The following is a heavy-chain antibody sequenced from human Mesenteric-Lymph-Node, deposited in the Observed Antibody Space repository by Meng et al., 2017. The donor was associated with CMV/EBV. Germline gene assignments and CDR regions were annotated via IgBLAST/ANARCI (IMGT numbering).Heavy chain of an antibody. CDR1: GFTFSSYA. J-gene: IGHJ4*02. Sequence: GESLKISCAASGFTFSSYAMTWVRQAPGKGLEWVSTISGRGSGTYYADSVKGRFTISRDNSKNTLFLQMSSLRAEDTAVYYCATLTATELRYFDWGILHWGQGTLVTVSS. V-gene: IGHV3-23*01. CDR3: ATLTATELRYFDWGILH. D-gene: IGHD3-9*01. CDR2: ISGRGSGT.